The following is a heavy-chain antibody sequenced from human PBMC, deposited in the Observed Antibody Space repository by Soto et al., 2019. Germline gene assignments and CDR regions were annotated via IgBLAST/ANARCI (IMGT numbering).Heavy chain of an antibody. V-gene: IGHV4-30-4*01. J-gene: IGHJ5*02. CDR1: GGSISSGDYY. CDR3: ARGATVVTRGDWFDP. Sequence: QVQLQESGPGLVKPSQTLSLTCTVSGGSISSGDYYWSWIRQPPGKGLEWIGYIYYSGSTYYNPSLKSRVTISVDTSKNRFSLKLSSVTAADTAVYYCARGATVVTRGDWFDPWGQGTLVTVSS. D-gene: IGHD4-17*01. CDR2: IYYSGST.